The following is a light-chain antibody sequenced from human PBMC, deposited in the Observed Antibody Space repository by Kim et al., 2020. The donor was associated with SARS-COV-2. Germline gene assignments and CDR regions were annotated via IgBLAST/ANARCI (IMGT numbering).Light chain of an antibody. Sequence: SPGERATLSCRASQSVSSYVAWYQQKSGQAPRLLIYDASNRATGIPARFSGSGSGTDFTLTISSLEPEDFAVYYCQQRSNWPPVTFGQGTRLEIK. V-gene: IGKV3-11*01. CDR1: QSVSSY. J-gene: IGKJ5*01. CDR3: QQRSNWPPVT. CDR2: DAS.